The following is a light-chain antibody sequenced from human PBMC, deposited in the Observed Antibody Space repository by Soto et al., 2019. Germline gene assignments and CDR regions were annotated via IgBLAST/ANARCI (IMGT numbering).Light chain of an antibody. CDR2: LKSDGSH. CDR3: QTWGSGIRVV. V-gene: IGLV4-69*01. J-gene: IGLJ2*01. CDR1: SGHNSYA. Sequence: QLVLTQSPSASASLGASVKLTCTLSSGHNSYAIAWHQQQPEKGPRFLMKLKSDGSHSKGDGIPDLFSGSSSGAERYLTISSLQSEDEADYYCQTWGSGIRVVFGGGTKLTVL.